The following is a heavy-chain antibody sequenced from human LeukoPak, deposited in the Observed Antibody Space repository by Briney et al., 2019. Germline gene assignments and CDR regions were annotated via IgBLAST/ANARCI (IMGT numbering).Heavy chain of an antibody. V-gene: IGHV3-23*01. CDR1: FXXXKYG. CDR2: ISGSADNT. CDR3: XXXXXXXXXXDF. Sequence: FXXXKYGMSWVRQAPGXGPXWVSAISGSADNTYYADSVKGRFTISRDNSRNILYVQMNSLRVEDAAIYYXXXXXXXXXXXDFWGQXTXVTVSS. J-gene: IGHJ4*02.